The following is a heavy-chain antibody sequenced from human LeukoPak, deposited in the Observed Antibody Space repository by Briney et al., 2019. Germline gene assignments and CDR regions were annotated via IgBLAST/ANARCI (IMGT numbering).Heavy chain of an antibody. CDR2: INQDGSDK. J-gene: IGHJ4*02. V-gene: IGHV3-7*01. CDR3: ARERGSKHYDF. Sequence: GGSLRLSCAASGFTSSSYWMGWVRQAPGKGLEWVANINQDGSDKYYVDSVKGRFTISRDNAKNSLYLQMDSLRAEDMALYYCARERGSKHYDFWVQGTLVTVSS. D-gene: IGHD3-16*01. CDR1: GFTSSSYW.